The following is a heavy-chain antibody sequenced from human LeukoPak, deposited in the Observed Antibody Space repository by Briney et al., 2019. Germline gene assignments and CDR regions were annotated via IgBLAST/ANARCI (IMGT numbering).Heavy chain of an antibody. CDR3: AKGGYSYGYFDY. V-gene: IGHV3-9*03. CDR1: GFTFDDYA. Sequence: GGSLRLSCAASGFTFDDYAMHWVRQAPGKGLEWVSGISWNSGSIGYADSVKGRFTISRDNAKNSLYLQMNSLRAEDMALYYCAKGGYSYGYFDYWGQGTLVTVSS. CDR2: ISWNSGSI. J-gene: IGHJ4*02. D-gene: IGHD5-18*01.